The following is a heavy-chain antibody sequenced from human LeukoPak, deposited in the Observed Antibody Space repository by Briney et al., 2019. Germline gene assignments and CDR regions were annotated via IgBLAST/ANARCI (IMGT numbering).Heavy chain of an antibody. CDR1: GGSISSGGYS. D-gene: IGHD3-10*01. J-gene: IGHJ4*02. CDR3: ARGVVRGKHYFDY. CDR2: IYHSGST. Sequence: SQTLSLTCAVSGGSISSGGYSWSWIRQPPGKGLEWIGYIYHSGSTYYNPSLKSRVTISVDRSKNQFSLKLSSVTAADTAVYYCARGVVRGKHYFDYWGQGTLDTVSS. V-gene: IGHV4-30-2*01.